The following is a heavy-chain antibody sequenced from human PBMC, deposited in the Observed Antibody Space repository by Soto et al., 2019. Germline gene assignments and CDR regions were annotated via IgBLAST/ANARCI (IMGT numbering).Heavy chain of an antibody. CDR1: GYTFTSYA. J-gene: IGHJ4*02. V-gene: IGHV1-3*01. D-gene: IGHD5-18*01. Sequence: QVQLVQSGAEVKKPGASVKVSCKASGYTFTSYAMHWVRQAPGQRLEWMGWINAGNGNTKYSQKFQGRVTITRDTSASTAYMELSSQRSEDTAVYYCARGLNGYLHYFDYWGQGTLVTVSS. CDR3: ARGLNGYLHYFDY. CDR2: INAGNGNT.